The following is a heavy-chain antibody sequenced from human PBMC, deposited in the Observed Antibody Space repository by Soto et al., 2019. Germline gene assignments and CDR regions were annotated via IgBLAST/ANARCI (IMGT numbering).Heavy chain of an antibody. V-gene: IGHV3-30*03. D-gene: IGHD5-18*01. J-gene: IGHJ4*02. CDR2: ISYDGGLQ. CDR3: VSDRGYGHASVPYS. CDR1: GFTFSSYG. Sequence: QAQLAESGGGVVQPGRSLRLSCAASGFTFSSYGMHWVRQAPGTGLGWVAVISYDGGLQHYADSVKGRFTISRDTSKNMLLLQMNGLRAEATAVYYCVSDRGYGHASVPYSWGQGTLVSVS.